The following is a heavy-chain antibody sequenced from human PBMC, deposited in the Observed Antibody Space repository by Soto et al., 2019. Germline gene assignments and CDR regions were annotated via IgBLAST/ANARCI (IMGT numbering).Heavy chain of an antibody. D-gene: IGHD3-10*01. V-gene: IGHV3-74*01. Sequence: EVHLVESGGGLVQPGGSLRLSCAASGFTFSTHYMHWVRQAAGKGLVWVSRVNLDGSSTSYADFVKGRFAISRDNAKNTLYLQLNSLRAEDTALYYCARYYGSGTYSVDYWGQGTLVTVSS. CDR3: ARYYGSGTYSVDY. CDR1: GFTFSTHY. CDR2: VNLDGSST. J-gene: IGHJ4*02.